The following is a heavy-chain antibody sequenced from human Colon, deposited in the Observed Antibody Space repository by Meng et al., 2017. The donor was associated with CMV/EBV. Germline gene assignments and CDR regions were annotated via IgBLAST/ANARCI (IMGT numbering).Heavy chain of an antibody. V-gene: IGHV1-46*01. D-gene: IGHD1-26*01. Sequence: ASVKVSCKASGFTFTTHLMHWVRQAPGQGLEWMGIISPSSGSTSYAQKFQGRFTMTRDTSTSTVYMELSRLRSEDTAVYYCASHDPYSASGGAFHIWGQGTLVTVSS. CDR1: GFTFTTHL. CDR2: ISPSSGST. J-gene: IGHJ3*02. CDR3: ASHDPYSASGGAFHI.